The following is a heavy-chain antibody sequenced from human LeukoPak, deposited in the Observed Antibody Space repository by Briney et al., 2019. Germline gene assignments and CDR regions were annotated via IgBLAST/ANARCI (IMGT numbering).Heavy chain of an antibody. V-gene: IGHV5-51*01. CDR1: GYSFTSYW. J-gene: IGHJ2*01. CDR3: ARRRFLQIAAAGTDWYFDL. Sequence: GESLKISCKGSGYSFTSYWIGWVRQMPGKGLEWMGIIYPGDSDTRYSPSFQGQVTISADKSISTAYLQWSSLKASDTAMYYCARRRFLQIAAAGTDWYFDLWGRGTLVTVSS. CDR2: IYPGDSDT. D-gene: IGHD6-13*01.